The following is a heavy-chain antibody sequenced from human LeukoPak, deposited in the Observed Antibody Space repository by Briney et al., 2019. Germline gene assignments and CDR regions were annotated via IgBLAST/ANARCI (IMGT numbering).Heavy chain of an antibody. CDR3: ARAGGYSYGDLTFDF. J-gene: IGHJ3*01. V-gene: IGHV3-30*04. Sequence: PGRSQRLSCAASGFIFRSYAIHWVRQAPGKGLEWVAVISYDGTNKYYADSVKGRFTISRDNSQNTVYLQMNSLRTEDTAVYYCARAGGYSYGDLTFDFWGQGTMVTVSS. CDR1: GFIFRSYA. D-gene: IGHD5-18*01. CDR2: ISYDGTNK.